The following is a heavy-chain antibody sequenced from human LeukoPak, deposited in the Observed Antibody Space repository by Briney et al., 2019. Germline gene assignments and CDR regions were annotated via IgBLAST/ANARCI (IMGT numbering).Heavy chain of an antibody. J-gene: IGHJ4*02. CDR1: GFTFSNAW. CDR2: IISKTDGGTT. V-gene: IGHV3-15*01. Sequence: PGGSLRLSCAASGFTFSNAWMNWVRQAPGKGLELVGSIISKTDGGTTDYGAPVKGRFTISRDDSKSTLYLQMNSLKTEDTAVYYCATDGYCSGGSCYSYDNWGQGTLVTVSS. D-gene: IGHD2-15*01. CDR3: ATDGYCSGGSCYSYDN.